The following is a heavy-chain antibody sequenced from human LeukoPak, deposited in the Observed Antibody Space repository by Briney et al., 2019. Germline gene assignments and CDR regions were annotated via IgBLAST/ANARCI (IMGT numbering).Heavy chain of an antibody. CDR2: INQSGRT. CDR3: ARGLQNRSSGRRFDVFHI. D-gene: IGHD6-6*01. J-gene: IGHJ3*02. V-gene: IGHV4-34*01. Sequence: SETLSLTCAVYGGSFSAYYWNWIRQTPGKGLEWIGEINQSGRTKYNPSLKSRVTISGDTSKHQFSLKLSSVTAADTAVYYCARGLQNRSSGRRFDVFHIWGQGTMVTVSS. CDR1: GGSFSAYY.